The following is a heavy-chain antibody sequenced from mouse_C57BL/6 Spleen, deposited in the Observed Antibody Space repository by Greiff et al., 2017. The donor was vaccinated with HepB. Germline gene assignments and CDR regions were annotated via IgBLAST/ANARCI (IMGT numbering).Heavy chain of an antibody. CDR1: GYSITSGYY. CDR2: ISYDGSN. D-gene: IGHD1-3*01. Sequence: EVKLQESGPGLVKPSQSLSLTCSVTGYSITSGYYWNWIRQFPGNKLEWMGYISYDGSNNYNPSLKNRISITRDTSKNQFFLKLNSVTTEDTATYYCAVALYFDYWGQGTTLTVSS. CDR3: AVALYFDY. V-gene: IGHV3-6*01. J-gene: IGHJ2*01.